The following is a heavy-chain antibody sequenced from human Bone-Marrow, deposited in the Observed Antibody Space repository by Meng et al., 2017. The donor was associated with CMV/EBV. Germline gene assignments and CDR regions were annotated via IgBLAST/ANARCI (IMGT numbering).Heavy chain of an antibody. D-gene: IGHD3-22*01. CDR2: ISDNSRYT. Sequence: FSFSGYSFNWVRPAPGKGLEWVSTISDNSRYTYYADSVRGRFTISTDSAKNSLSLQMNSLRAEDTAVYYCARTYYYDSSGYREDFDYWGQGTLVTVSS. V-gene: IGHV3-21*01. CDR1: FSFSGYS. J-gene: IGHJ4*02. CDR3: ARTYYYDSSGYREDFDY.